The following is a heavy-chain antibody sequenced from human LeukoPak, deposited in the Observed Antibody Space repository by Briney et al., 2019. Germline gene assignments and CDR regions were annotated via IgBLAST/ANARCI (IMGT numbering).Heavy chain of an antibody. CDR1: GGSISSYY. V-gene: IGHV4-59*01. CDR3: AREDDILTGYYDY. J-gene: IGHJ4*02. CDR2: IYYSGST. Sequence: SETLSLTCTVSGGSISSYYWSWIRQPPGKGLEWIGYIYYSGSTNYNPSLKSRVTISVDTSKNQFSLKLSSVTAADTAVYYCAREDDILTGYYDYWGQGTLVTVSS. D-gene: IGHD3-9*01.